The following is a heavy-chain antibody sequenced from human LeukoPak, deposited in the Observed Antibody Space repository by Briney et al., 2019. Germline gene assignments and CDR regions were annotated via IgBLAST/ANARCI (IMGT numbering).Heavy chain of an antibody. J-gene: IGHJ4*02. V-gene: IGHV3-21*01. Sequence: GGSVRLLCSASGFPLSGYNMNWVRQAPGKGLEWVSSISSSSDYTYYADSVKGRFTISRDNVKNEVYLQMNSLRAEDTAVYYWAKVRGYYCLYWRQGILVTVSS. CDR3: AKVRGYYCLY. CDR2: ISSSSDYT. CDR1: GFPLSGYN.